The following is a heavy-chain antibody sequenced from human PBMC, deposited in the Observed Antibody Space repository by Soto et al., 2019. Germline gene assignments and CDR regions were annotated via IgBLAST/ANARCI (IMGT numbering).Heavy chain of an antibody. CDR3: ARDLNLGSFDY. CDR1: GFTFSSYS. J-gene: IGHJ4*02. CDR2: ISSSSSTI. Sequence: EVQLVESGGGLVQPGGSLRLSCAASGFTFSSYSMNWVRQAPGKGLEWVSYISSSSSTIYYADSVKGRFTISGDNAKNTLYLQMNSLRAEDTAVYYCARDLNLGSFDYWGQGTLVTVSS. V-gene: IGHV3-48*01.